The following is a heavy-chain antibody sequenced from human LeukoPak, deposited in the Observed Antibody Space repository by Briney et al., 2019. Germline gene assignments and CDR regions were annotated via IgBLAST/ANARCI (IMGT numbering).Heavy chain of an antibody. D-gene: IGHD4-17*01. Sequence: SETLSLTCTVSGGSISSGDYYWSWIRQPPGKGLEWIGYIYYSGSTYYNPSLKSRVTISVDTSKNQFSLKLSSVTAADTAVYYCARESVTTAFDDWGQGTLVTVSS. J-gene: IGHJ4*02. CDR2: IYYSGST. CDR1: GGSISSGDYY. CDR3: ARESVTTAFDD. V-gene: IGHV4-30-4*01.